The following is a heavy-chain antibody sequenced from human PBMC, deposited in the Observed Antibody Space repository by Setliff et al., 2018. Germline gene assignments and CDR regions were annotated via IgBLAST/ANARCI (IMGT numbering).Heavy chain of an antibody. CDR2: TNSNGGDT. CDR3: ARARHYGMDV. CDR1: GYIFSDHY. J-gene: IGHJ6*02. Sequence: ASVKISCQASGYIFSDHYIHWVRQAPGKGLEWMGWTNSNGGDTNYAQTFEGRLTLTRDTSIRTTYMEMATLRSDDTAVYYCARARHYGMDVWGQGTTVTVSS. V-gene: IGHV1-2*02.